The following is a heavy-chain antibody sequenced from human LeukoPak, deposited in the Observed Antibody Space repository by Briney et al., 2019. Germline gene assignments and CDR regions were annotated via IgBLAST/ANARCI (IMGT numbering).Heavy chain of an antibody. CDR1: GFTFSSYA. D-gene: IGHD2-15*01. Sequence: GGSLRLSCAASGFTFSSYAMHWVRQAPGKGLEWVAVISYDGSNKYYADSVKGRFTISRDNSKNTLYLQMNSLRAEDTAVYYCARVTVGDIVVVVAADYYYGMDVWGQGTTVT. V-gene: IGHV3-30-3*01. CDR3: ARVTVGDIVVVVAADYYYGMDV. J-gene: IGHJ6*02. CDR2: ISYDGSNK.